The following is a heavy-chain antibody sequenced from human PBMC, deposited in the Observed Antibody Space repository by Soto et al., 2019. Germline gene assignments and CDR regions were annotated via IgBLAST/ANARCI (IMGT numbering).Heavy chain of an antibody. Sequence: EFQLVESGGGLMKPGGSLRLSCTASGFNFGNAWMSWVRQAPGKGPEWVGRIKTKSDGATTDYAAPVKGRFSISRDDSKNMLFLQMDSLQTEHTALYYCTTTSIGLYFDHWGQGTLVTVSS. V-gene: IGHV3-15*01. CDR3: TTTSIGLYFDH. CDR1: GFNFGNAW. CDR2: IKTKSDGATT. J-gene: IGHJ4*02. D-gene: IGHD3-3*02.